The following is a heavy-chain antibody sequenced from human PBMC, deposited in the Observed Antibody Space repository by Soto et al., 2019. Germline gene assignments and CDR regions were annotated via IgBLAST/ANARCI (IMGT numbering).Heavy chain of an antibody. D-gene: IGHD3-10*01. Sequence: PSETLSLICTVYGGSISSYYWSWIRQPPGKGLEWIGYIYYSGSTNYNPSLKSRVTISVDTSKNQFSLKLSSVTAADTAVYYCARGAYYGSGTVPYYYFYGMDVWGQGTTVTVPS. V-gene: IGHV4-59*01. CDR3: ARGAYYGSGTVPYYYFYGMDV. CDR2: IYYSGST. J-gene: IGHJ6*02. CDR1: GGSISSYY.